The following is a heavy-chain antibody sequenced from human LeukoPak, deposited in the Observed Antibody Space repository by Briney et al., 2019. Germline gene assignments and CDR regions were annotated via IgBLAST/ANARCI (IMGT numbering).Heavy chain of an antibody. CDR1: GFTFSSYA. V-gene: IGHV3-15*01. J-gene: IGHJ3*02. CDR3: TTDLYYDSSGYYYGGFNAFDI. CDR2: IKSKTDGGTT. Sequence: NPGGSLRLSCAASGFTFSSYAMSWVRQAPGKGLEWVGRIKSKTDGGTTDYAAPVKGRFTISRDDSKNTLYLQMSSLKTEDTAVYYCTTDLYYDSSGYYYGGFNAFDIWGQGTMVTVSS. D-gene: IGHD3-22*01.